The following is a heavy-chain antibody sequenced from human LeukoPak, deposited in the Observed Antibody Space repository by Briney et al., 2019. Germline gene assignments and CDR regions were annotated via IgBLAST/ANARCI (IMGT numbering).Heavy chain of an antibody. CDR3: ARERGLDY. Sequence: GGSLRLSCAASGFTFSSYWMSWVRQAPGKGLEGVANIKQDGSEKYYVDSVKGRFPISRDNAKISLYLQMTSLRAEDTAVYYCARERGLDYWGQGILVTVSS. CDR1: GFTFSSYW. CDR2: IKQDGSEK. D-gene: IGHD3-10*01. J-gene: IGHJ4*02. V-gene: IGHV3-7*03.